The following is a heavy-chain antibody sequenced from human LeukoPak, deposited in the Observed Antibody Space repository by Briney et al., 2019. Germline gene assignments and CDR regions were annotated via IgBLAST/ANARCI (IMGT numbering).Heavy chain of an antibody. D-gene: IGHD2-21*01. CDR1: GGSISSYY. J-gene: IGHJ5*02. CDR2: IYTSGST. V-gene: IGHV4-4*07. CDR3: ARAPQRSYQHNWFDP. Sequence: SETLSLTCTASGGSISSYYWSWIRQPAGKGLEWIGRIYTSGSTNYNPSLKSRVTMSVDTSKNQFSLKLSSVTAADTAVYYCARAPQRSYQHNWFDPWGQGTLVTVSS.